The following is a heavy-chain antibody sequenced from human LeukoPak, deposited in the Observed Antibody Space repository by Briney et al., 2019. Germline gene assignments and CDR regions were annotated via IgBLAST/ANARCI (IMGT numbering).Heavy chain of an antibody. CDR1: GFIVRTNY. D-gene: IGHD3-10*01. J-gene: IGHJ6*02. Sequence: AGGSLRLSCAASGFIVRTNYMSGVCQAPGKGLEWVSVIYSGGSTYYADSVKGRFTISRDNSKNTLYLQMNSLRAEDTAVYYCARDERQVRGYYYGMDVWGQGTTVTVSS. V-gene: IGHV3-53*01. CDR3: ARDERQVRGYYYGMDV. CDR2: IYSGGST.